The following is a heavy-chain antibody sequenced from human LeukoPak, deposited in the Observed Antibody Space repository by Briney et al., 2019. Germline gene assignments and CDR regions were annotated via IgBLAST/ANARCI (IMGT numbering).Heavy chain of an antibody. CDR3: TRGWSNYYDSSGYYPGY. D-gene: IGHD3-22*01. J-gene: IGHJ4*02. Sequence: GGSLRLSCTASGFTFGDYAVSWFRQAPGKGLEWVGFIRSKAYGGTTEYAASVKGRFTISRDDSKSIAYLQMNSLKTEDTAVYYCTRGWSNYYDSSGYYPGYWGQGTLVTVSS. V-gene: IGHV3-49*03. CDR2: IRSKAYGGTT. CDR1: GFTFGDYA.